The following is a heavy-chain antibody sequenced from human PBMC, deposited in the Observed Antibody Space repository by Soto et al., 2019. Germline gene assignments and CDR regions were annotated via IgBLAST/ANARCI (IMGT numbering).Heavy chain of an antibody. V-gene: IGHV3-23*01. D-gene: IGHD2-2*02. CDR3: TGVPAAIGWFDP. CDR2: ISGSGGST. J-gene: IGHJ5*02. Sequence: GGSLRLSCAASGFTFSSYAMSWVRQAPGKGLEWVSAISGSGGSTYYADSVKGRFTISRDNSKNTLYLQMNSLRAEDTAVYYCTGVPAAIGWFDPWGQGTLVPVSS. CDR1: GFTFSSYA.